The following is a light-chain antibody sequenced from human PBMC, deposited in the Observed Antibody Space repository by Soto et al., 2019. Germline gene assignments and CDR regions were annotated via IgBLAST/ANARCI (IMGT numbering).Light chain of an antibody. Sequence: EIVLTQSPGTLSLSPGERATLSCRASQSVSSSYLAWYQQKPGQAPRLLIYGAYSRANGIIDRFSGSGSGVAFPITISSVEPEDFAVYYGQQYDCSPYTFGQGTKLEIK. J-gene: IGKJ2*01. V-gene: IGKV3-20*01. CDR1: QSVSSSY. CDR2: GAY. CDR3: QQYDCSPYT.